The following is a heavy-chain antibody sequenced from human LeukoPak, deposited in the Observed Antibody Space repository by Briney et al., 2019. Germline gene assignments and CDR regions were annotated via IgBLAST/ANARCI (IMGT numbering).Heavy chain of an antibody. D-gene: IGHD3-22*01. J-gene: IGHJ3*02. Sequence: SETLSLSCAVYGGSFSGYYWSWIRQPPGKGLEWIGEINHSGSTNYNPSLKSRVTISVDTSKNQFSLKLSSVTAADTAVYYCARAAGTYYYDSSGSPDAVDIWGQGTMVTVSS. CDR1: GGSFSGYY. CDR2: INHSGST. V-gene: IGHV4-34*01. CDR3: ARAAGTYYYDSSGSPDAVDI.